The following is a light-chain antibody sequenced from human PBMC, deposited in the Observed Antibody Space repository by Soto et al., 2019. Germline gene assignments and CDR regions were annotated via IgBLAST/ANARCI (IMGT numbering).Light chain of an antibody. J-gene: IGKJ1*01. CDR2: DAS. CDR3: QQRSSWPRWT. CDR1: QSVNNY. Sequence: EIVLTQSPATLSLSPGERATLSCRASQSVNNYLAWYQQKPGQAPRLLIYDASNRATDIPARFSGSGSGTDFTLTISSLEPEACAVYYYQQRSSWPRWTFGQGTKVESK. V-gene: IGKV3-11*01.